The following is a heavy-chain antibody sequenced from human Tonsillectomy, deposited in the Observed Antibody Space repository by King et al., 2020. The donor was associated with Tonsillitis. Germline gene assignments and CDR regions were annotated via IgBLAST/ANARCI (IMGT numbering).Heavy chain of an antibody. CDR2: INPKSGGT. CDR1: GYTFTGFY. D-gene: IGHD4-17*01. CDR3: ARATYGAYGTGLLAY. Sequence: VQLVESGAEVKKPGASVKVSCTASGYTFTGFYIHWVRQAPGHGLEWMGWINPKSGGTNYAQKFQGRVTMTRDTSISTAYMELSRLRSDDTAVYYCARATYGAYGTGLLAYWGQGNLVTVSP. J-gene: IGHJ4*02. V-gene: IGHV1-2*02.